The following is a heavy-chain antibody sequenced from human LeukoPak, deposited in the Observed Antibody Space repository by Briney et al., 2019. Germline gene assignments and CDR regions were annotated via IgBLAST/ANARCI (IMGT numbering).Heavy chain of an antibody. CDR3: AKDKAPTYYDFWSGSYYYYGMDV. J-gene: IGHJ6*02. D-gene: IGHD3-3*01. Sequence: GRSLRLSCAASGFTFSSYAMHWVRQAPGKGLEWVAVISYDGSNKYCADSVKGRFTISRDNSKNTLYLQVNSLRAEDTAVYYCAKDKAPTYYDFWSGSYYYYGMDVWGQGTTVTVSS. CDR2: ISYDGSNK. V-gene: IGHV3-30-3*01. CDR1: GFTFSSYA.